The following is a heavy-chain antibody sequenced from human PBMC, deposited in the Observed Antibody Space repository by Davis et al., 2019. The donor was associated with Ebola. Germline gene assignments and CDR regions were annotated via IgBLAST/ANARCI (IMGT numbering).Heavy chain of an antibody. J-gene: IGHJ4*02. V-gene: IGHV4-34*01. CDR1: GGSFSGYY. CDR3: VRSLITDVH. D-gene: IGHD3-16*01. CDR2: ISHRGST. Sequence: SETLSLTCAVSGGSFSGYYWSWIRQPPGKGLEWLGEISHRGSTNYNPSLKSRATVSVDTSSNQFSLRLRSVTAADTAVYYCVRSLITDVHWGQGTLVTVSS.